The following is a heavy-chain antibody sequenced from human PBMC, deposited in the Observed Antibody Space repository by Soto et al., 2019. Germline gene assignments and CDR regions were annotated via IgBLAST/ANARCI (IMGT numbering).Heavy chain of an antibody. CDR3: ARDPRIAARGGY. Sequence: GGSLRLSCAASGFTVSSNYMSWVRQAPGKGLEWVSVIYSGGSTYYANSVKGRFTISRDNSKNTLYLQMNSLRAEDTAVYYCARDPRIAARGGYWGQGTLVTVSS. CDR1: GFTVSSNY. V-gene: IGHV3-66*01. CDR2: IYSGGST. D-gene: IGHD6-6*01. J-gene: IGHJ4*02.